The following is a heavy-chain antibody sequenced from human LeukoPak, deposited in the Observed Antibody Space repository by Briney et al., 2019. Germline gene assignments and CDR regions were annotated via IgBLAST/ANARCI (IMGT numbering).Heavy chain of an antibody. CDR1: GGSFSGYY. V-gene: IGHV4-34*01. D-gene: IGHD2-2*02. J-gene: IGHJ4*02. CDR2: INHSGST. Sequence: SETLSLTCAVYGGSFSGYYWSWIRQPPGKGLEWIGEINHSGSTNYNPSLKSRVTISVDTPKNQFSLKLSSVTAADTAVYYCARGYCSSTSCSTIYFDYWGQGTLVTVSS. CDR3: ARGYCSSTSCSTIYFDY.